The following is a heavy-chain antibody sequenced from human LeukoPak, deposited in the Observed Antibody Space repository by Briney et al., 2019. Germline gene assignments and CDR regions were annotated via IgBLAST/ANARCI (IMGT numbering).Heavy chain of an antibody. Sequence: SETLSLTCTVSGGSISSGGYYWSWIRQHPGKGLEWIGSIYHSGSTYYNPSLKSRVTISVDTSKNQFSLKLSSVTAADTAVYYCARDQSTTTWVYGMDVWGQGTTVTVSS. CDR2: IYHSGST. D-gene: IGHD4-17*01. CDR3: ARDQSTTTWVYGMDV. V-gene: IGHV4-39*07. J-gene: IGHJ6*02. CDR1: GGSISSGGYY.